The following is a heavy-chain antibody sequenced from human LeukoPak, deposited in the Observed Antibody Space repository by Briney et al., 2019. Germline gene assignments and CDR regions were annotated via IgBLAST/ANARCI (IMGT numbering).Heavy chain of an antibody. CDR1: GGSFSGYY. CDR2: INHSGST. Sequence: SETLSLTCAVYGGSFSGYYWSWIRQPPGKGLEWIGEINHSGSTNYNPSLKSRVTISVDTSKNQFSLKLSSVTAADTAVYYCAVSSSWYYSDYWGQGTLVTVSS. D-gene: IGHD6-13*01. CDR3: AVSSSWYYSDY. V-gene: IGHV4-34*01. J-gene: IGHJ4*02.